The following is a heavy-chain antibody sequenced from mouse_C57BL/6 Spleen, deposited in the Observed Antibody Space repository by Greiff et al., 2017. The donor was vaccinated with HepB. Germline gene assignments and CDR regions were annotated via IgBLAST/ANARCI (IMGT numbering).Heavy chain of an antibody. CDR3: ATDGPWFAY. CDR1: GYTFTSYW. J-gene: IGHJ3*01. CDR2: IYPSDSET. D-gene: IGHD2-3*01. Sequence: QVQLKQPGAELVRPGSSVKLSCKASGYTFTSYWMDWVKQRPGQGLEWIGNIYPSDSETHYNQKFKDKATLTVDKSSSTAYMQLSSLTSEDSAVYYCATDGPWFAYWGQGTLVTVSA. V-gene: IGHV1-61*01.